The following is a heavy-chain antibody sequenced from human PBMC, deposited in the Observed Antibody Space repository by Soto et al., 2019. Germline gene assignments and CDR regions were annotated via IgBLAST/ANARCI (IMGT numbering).Heavy chain of an antibody. D-gene: IGHD3-22*01. CDR3: AGDLGYYDSDSYFKY. CDR2: ISSSGSII. J-gene: IGHJ4*02. V-gene: IGHV3-11*01. CDR1: GFTFSDYY. Sequence: PGGSLRLSCAASGFTFSDYYMSWIRQAPGKGLEWVSYISSSGSIIYYADSVKGRFTISRDDAKNSLYLQMNSLRAEDTAVYYCAGDLGYYDSDSYFKYWGREPMVAVYS.